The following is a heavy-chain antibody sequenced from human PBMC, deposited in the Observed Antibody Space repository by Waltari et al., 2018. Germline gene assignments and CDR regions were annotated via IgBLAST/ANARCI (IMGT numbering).Heavy chain of an antibody. V-gene: IGHV3-23*03. CDR2: IYSGGSST. J-gene: IGHJ5*02. Sequence: EVQLLESGGGLVQPGGSLRLSCAASGFTFSSYAMSWVRQAPGKGLEWVSVIYSGGSSTYYADSVKGRFTISRDNSKNTLYLQMNSLRAEDTAVYYCAKGRGYSSSSFRFDPWGQGTLVTVSS. CDR3: AKGRGYSSSSFRFDP. D-gene: IGHD6-6*01. CDR1: GFTFSSYA.